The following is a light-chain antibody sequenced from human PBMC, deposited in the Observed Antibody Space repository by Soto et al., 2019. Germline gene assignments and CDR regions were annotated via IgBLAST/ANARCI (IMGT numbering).Light chain of an antibody. CDR1: SSDVGGYNY. Sequence: QSALTQPASVSGSPGQSITISCTGTSSDVGGYNYVCWYQQHPGKVPKLIIHDVSNRPSGVSNRFSGSMSGNTASLSISGLQAEDEADYYCSSYTSSSTVVFGGGTKLTVL. CDR2: DVS. V-gene: IGLV2-14*01. CDR3: SSYTSSSTVV. J-gene: IGLJ3*02.